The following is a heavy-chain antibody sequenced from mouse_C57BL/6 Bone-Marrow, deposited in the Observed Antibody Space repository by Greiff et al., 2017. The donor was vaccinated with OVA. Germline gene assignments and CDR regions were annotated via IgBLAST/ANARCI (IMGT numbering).Heavy chain of an antibody. Sequence: QVQLQQPGAELVKPGASVKLSCKASGYTFTSYWMHWVKQRPGQGLEWIGMIHPNSGSTNYNEKFKSKATLTVDKSSSTAYMQLSSMTSEDSAVYYFAINSNFYAMDYWGQGTSVTVSS. CDR2: IHPNSGST. J-gene: IGHJ4*01. V-gene: IGHV1-64*01. CDR3: AINSNFYAMDY. D-gene: IGHD2-5*01. CDR1: GYTFTSYW.